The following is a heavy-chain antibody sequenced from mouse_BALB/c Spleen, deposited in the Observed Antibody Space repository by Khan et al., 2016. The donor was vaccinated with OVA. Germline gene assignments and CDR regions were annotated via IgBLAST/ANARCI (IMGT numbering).Heavy chain of an antibody. V-gene: IGHV14-3*02. Sequence: VQLKQSGAELVKPGASVKLSCTASGFTIKDSYIHWVKQRPEQGLEWIGRIAPANGNTEYDPKFQGKATITADTSSNTSYLQLRSLTTEDSAVYYCDHATYDPRYFEVWGAGTTVTVSS. J-gene: IGHJ1*01. D-gene: IGHD2-12*01. CDR3: DHATYDPRYFEV. CDR1: GFTIKDSY. CDR2: IAPANGNT.